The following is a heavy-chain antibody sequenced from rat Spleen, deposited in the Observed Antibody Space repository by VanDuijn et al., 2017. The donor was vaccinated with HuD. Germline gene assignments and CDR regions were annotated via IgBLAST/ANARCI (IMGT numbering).Heavy chain of an antibody. V-gene: IGHV5-31*01. CDR1: GFTFNNYW. D-gene: IGHD1-1*01. CDR2: ITNTGGST. Sequence: EVQLVESGGGLVQPGRSLKLSCVASGFTFNNYWMTWIRQAPGKGLEWVASITNTGGSTYYPDSVKGRFTISRDNAKSTLYLQMNSLRSEDTATYYCTRGSGDGGPYVMDAWGQGASVTVSS. CDR3: TRGSGDGGPYVMDA. J-gene: IGHJ4*01.